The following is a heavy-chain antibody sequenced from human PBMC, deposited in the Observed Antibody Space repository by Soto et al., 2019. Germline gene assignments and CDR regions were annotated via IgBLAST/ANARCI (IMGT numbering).Heavy chain of an antibody. CDR3: ARDKGAAEPLGDYYYGMDV. CDR2: ISSSSSYI. J-gene: IGHJ6*02. D-gene: IGHD6-13*01. Sequence: GGSLRLSCAASGFTFSSYSMNWVRQAPGKGLEWVSSISSSSSYIYYADSVKGRFTISRDNAKNSLYLQMNSLRAEDTAVYYCARDKGAAEPLGDYYYGMDVWGQGTTVTVSS. CDR1: GFTFSSYS. V-gene: IGHV3-21*01.